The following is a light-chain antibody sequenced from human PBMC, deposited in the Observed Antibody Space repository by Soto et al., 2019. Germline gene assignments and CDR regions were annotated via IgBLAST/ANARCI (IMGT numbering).Light chain of an antibody. CDR1: QSVSSSY. CDR2: GAS. Sequence: EIVLTQSPGTLSLSPGERATLSCRASQSVSSSYLGWYQQKHGQAPRLLLYGASSRATGITDSFSDSVSGTDFPLTISRLEPEVFAVYYFQQYGSSLFTFGPGTKVDIK. V-gene: IGKV3-20*01. J-gene: IGKJ3*01. CDR3: QQYGSSLFT.